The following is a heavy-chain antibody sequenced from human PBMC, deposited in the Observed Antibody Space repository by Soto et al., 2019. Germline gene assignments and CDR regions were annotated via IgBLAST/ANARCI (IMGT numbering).Heavy chain of an antibody. CDR2: INAGNGNT. J-gene: IGHJ3*02. V-gene: IGHV1-3*01. CDR1: GYTFTSYA. Sequence: ASVKVSCKASGYTFTSYAMHWVRQAPGQRLEWMGWINAGNGNTKYSQKFQGRVTITRDTSASTAYMELSSLRSEDTAVYYCARNPRLLQFGGGAFDIWGQGTMVTVSS. CDR3: ARNPRLLQFGGGAFDI. D-gene: IGHD2-21*01.